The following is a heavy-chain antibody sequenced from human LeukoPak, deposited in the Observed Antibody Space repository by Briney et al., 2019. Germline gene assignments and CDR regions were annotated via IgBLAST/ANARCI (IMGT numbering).Heavy chain of an antibody. D-gene: IGHD6-19*01. CDR1: GGSISINNFW. J-gene: IGHJ4*02. CDR3: ARAQEAVAIDY. Sequence: SETLSLTCSISGGSISINNFWWGWIRQSPGKAMEWVGSVYYSGSTYYNPSLTRRLNMSVDTSRNQFSLKLTSLTAADTAVYYCARAQEAVAIDYWGQGTLVTVSS. V-gene: IGHV4-39*07. CDR2: VYYSGST.